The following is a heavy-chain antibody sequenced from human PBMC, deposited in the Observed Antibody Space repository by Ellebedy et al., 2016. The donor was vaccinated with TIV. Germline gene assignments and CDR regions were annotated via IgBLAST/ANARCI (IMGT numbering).Heavy chain of an antibody. J-gene: IGHJ5*02. Sequence: MPSETLSLTCTVSGGSISSSSYYWGWIRQPPGKGLEWIGSIYYSGSTYYNPSLKSRVTISVDTSKNQFSLKLSSVTAADTAVYYCARREVGYYDFWSGYNGNWFDPWGQGTLVTVSS. V-gene: IGHV4-39*01. D-gene: IGHD3-3*01. CDR2: IYYSGST. CDR3: ARREVGYYDFWSGYNGNWFDP. CDR1: GGSISSSSYY.